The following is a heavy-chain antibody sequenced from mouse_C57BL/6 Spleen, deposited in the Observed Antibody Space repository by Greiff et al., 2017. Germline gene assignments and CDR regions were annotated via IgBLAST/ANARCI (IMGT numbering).Heavy chain of an antibody. CDR2: IDPSDSYT. J-gene: IGHJ2*01. CDR1: GYTFTSYW. CDR3: ARGELRNFDY. D-gene: IGHD1-1*01. V-gene: IGHV1-69*01. Sequence: QVHVKQPGAELVMPGASVKLSCKASGYTFTSYWMHWVKQRPGQGLEWIGEIDPSDSYTNYNQKFKGKSTLTVDKSSSTAYMQLSSLTSEDSAVYYCARGELRNFDYWGQGTTLTVSS.